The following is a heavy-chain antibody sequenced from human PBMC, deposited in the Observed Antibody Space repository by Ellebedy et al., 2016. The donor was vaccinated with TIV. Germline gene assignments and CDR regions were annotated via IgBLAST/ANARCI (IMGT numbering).Heavy chain of an antibody. V-gene: IGHV3-48*02. Sequence: GESLKISXAASGFTFSDFSMSWVRQAPGKGLEWISYIDKSSSTIYYADSVKGRFTISRDNGKNSLSLQMDSLRDEDTAVYYCARTRAGYYFDYWGQGTLVTVSS. J-gene: IGHJ4*02. CDR2: IDKSSSTI. CDR1: GFTFSDFS. CDR3: ARTRAGYYFDY.